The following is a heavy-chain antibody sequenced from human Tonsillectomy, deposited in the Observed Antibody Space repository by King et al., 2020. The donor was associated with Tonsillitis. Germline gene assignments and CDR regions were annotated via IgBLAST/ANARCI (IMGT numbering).Heavy chain of an antibody. CDR2: ISYDGSNK. V-gene: IGHV3-30*04. D-gene: IGHD5-12*01. J-gene: IGHJ3*01. CDR3: AKDKVAAMPRNAFDF. Sequence: QLVQSGGGVVQPGRSLRLSCAASGFTFSSYAMHWVRQAPGKGLEWVAVISYDGSNKYYADSVKGRFTMSRDNSKNTLYLQMNSLRAEDTAVYYCAKDKVAAMPRNAFDFWGQGTMVTVSS. CDR1: GFTFSSYA.